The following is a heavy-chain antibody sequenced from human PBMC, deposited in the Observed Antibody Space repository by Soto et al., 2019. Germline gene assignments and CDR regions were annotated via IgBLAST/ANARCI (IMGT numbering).Heavy chain of an antibody. CDR2: IIPILGIA. V-gene: IGHV1-69*02. Sequence: QVQLVHSGAEVKKPGSSVKVSCKASGGTFSSYTISWVRQAPGQGLEWMGRIIPILGIANYAQKFQGRVTITADKSTSTAYMELSSLRSEDTAVYYCARGKPDTYYYYMDVWGKGTTVTVAS. CDR3: ARGKPDTYYYYMDV. CDR1: GGTFSSYT. J-gene: IGHJ6*03. D-gene: IGHD3-9*01.